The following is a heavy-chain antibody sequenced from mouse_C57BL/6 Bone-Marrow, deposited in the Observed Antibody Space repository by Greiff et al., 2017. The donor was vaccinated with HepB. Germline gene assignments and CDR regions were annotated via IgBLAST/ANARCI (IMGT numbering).Heavy chain of an antibody. CDR2: INPGSGGT. V-gene: IGHV1-54*01. CDR3: ARSPLYFDY. J-gene: IGHJ2*01. Sequence: QVQLQQSGAELVRPGTSVKVSCKASGYAFTNYLIEWVKQRPGQGLEGIGVINPGSGGTNYNEKFKGKATLTADKSSSTAYMQLSSLTSEDSAVYFCARSPLYFDYWGQGTTLTVSS. CDR1: GYAFTNYL.